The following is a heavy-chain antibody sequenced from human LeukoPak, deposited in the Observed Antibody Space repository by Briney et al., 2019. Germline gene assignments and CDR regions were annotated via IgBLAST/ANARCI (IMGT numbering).Heavy chain of an antibody. CDR1: GYTLTAYY. V-gene: IGHV1-2*02. CDR2: INPNSGGT. D-gene: IGHD4-23*01. Sequence: ASVKVSCKASGYTLTAYYMHWVRQAPGQGLEWMGWINPNSGGTNYAQNFQGRVTMTRDTSLSTAYMELSSLTFDDTAIYYCARGRTSYGGDDLWGQGTLVTVSS. CDR3: ARGRTSYGGDDL. J-gene: IGHJ4*02.